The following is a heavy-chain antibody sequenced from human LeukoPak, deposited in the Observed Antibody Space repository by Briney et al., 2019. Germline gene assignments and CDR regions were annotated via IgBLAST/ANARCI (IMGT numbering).Heavy chain of an antibody. V-gene: IGHV3-30*03. J-gene: IGHJ3*02. CDR2: ISYDGSNK. CDR1: GFTFSSYN. Sequence: GGSLRLSCAASGFTFSSYNINWVRQAPGKGLEWVAVISYDGSNKYYADSVKGRFTISRDNSKNTLYLQMNSLRAEDTAVYYCARGGSLRFLEWLLLDAFDIWGQGTMVTVSS. CDR3: ARGGSLRFLEWLLLDAFDI. D-gene: IGHD3-3*01.